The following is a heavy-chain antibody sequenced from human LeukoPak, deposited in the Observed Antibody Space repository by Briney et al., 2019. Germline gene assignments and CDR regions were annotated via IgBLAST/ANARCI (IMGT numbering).Heavy chain of an antibody. CDR3: ARGGGTTDSAWYGYYFDN. CDR1: GFTFSSYA. V-gene: IGHV3-30*04. CDR2: ISFDGTNK. J-gene: IGHJ4*02. D-gene: IGHD6-19*01. Sequence: GGSLRLSCAVSGFTFSSYAMHWVRQAPGKGLEWVAGISFDGTNKYYAASVKGRFTMSRDNSKNTLYVQMNSLRPEDTAVYYCARGGGTTDSAWYGYYFDNWGQGTLVTVSS.